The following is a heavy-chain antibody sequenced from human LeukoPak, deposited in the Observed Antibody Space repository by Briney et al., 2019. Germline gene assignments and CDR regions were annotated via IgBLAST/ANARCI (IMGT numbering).Heavy chain of an antibody. D-gene: IGHD6-6*01. CDR3: ARVALMYSSSPLDY. CDR1: GFTFSSYA. CDR2: ISYDGSNK. V-gene: IGHV3-30-3*01. Sequence: SGGSLRLSCAASGFTFSSYAMHWVRQAPGKGLEWVAVISYDGSNKYYADSVKGRFTISRDNSKNTLCLQMNSLRAEDTAVYYCARVALMYSSSPLDYWGQGTLVTVSS. J-gene: IGHJ4*02.